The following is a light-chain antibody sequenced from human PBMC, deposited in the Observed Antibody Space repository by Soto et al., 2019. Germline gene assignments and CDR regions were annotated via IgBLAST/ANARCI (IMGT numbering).Light chain of an antibody. CDR3: HQYGSSPRT. V-gene: IGKV3-20*01. Sequence: EIVLTQSPGTLSLSPGDRATLSCRASQSVSSNFLAWYQHKPGQAHRLLIYGASIMATGIPDRFSGSGSGTDFTLTIRRLEPEDFAMYFCHQYGSSPRTLGQGTKVEIK. CDR2: GAS. J-gene: IGKJ1*01. CDR1: QSVSSNF.